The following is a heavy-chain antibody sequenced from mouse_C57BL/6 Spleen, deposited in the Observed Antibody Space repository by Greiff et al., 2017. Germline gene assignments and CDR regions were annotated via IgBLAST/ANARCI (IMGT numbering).Heavy chain of an antibody. Sequence: ESGPGLVKPSQSLSLTCSVTGYSITSGYYWNWIRQFPGNKLEWMGYISYDGSNNYNPSLKNRISITRDTSKNQFFLKLNSVTTEDTATYYCARDGYSYFDYWGQGTTLTVSS. CDR3: ARDGYSYFDY. D-gene: IGHD2-3*01. J-gene: IGHJ2*01. CDR1: GYSITSGYY. V-gene: IGHV3-6*01. CDR2: ISYDGSN.